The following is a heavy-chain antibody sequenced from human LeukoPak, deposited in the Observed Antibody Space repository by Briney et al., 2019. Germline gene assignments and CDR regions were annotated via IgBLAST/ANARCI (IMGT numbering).Heavy chain of an antibody. CDR3: AKTTGGGDCLDY. J-gene: IGHJ4*02. V-gene: IGHV3-30*18. Sequence: PGRSLRLSCAASGFTFSSYGMHWVRQAPGKGLEWVTLISYDGSNKYYADSVKGRFTISRDSSKNTLYLQMNSLRAEDTAVYYCAKTTGGGDCLDYWGQGTLVTVSS. CDR1: GFTFSSYG. D-gene: IGHD2-21*01. CDR2: ISYDGSNK.